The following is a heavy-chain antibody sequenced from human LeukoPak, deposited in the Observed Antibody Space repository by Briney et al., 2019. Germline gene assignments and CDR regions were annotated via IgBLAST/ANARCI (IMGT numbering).Heavy chain of an antibody. CDR1: GFTFSSYW. CDR3: ARVGATICFDF. D-gene: IGHD3-10*01. J-gene: IGHJ4*02. CDR2: IKEDGSEK. Sequence: PGGSLRLSCAASGFTFSSYWMTWVRQAPGKGLEWVANIKEDGSEKFYVDSVKGRFTISRDNAKNSVFLQMNSLRGDDTAVYYCARVGATICFDFWGQGILVTVSS. V-gene: IGHV3-7*01.